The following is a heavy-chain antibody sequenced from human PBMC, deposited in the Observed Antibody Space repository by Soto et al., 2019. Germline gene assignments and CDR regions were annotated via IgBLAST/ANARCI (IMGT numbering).Heavy chain of an antibody. V-gene: IGHV3-23*01. Sequence: PGGSLRLSCSASGFTFSSYAMTWFRQAPGKGLEWVSTIRASGGSTYYADSVKGRFTISRDKSMNTLFLHMNSLRAQDTAIYYCAKGGYTSPSDYGGLGALVSVSP. CDR2: IRASGGST. CDR3: AKGGYTSPSDY. D-gene: IGHD5-12*01. J-gene: IGHJ4*02. CDR1: GFTFSSYA.